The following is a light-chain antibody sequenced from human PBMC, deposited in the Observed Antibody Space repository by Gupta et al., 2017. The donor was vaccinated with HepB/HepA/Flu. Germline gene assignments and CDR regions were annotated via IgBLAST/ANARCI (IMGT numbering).Light chain of an antibody. CDR3: HKYNAWPLT. V-gene: IGKV3-15*01. Sequence: IVLTQSPGTLSLSPGERATLSCRSSQTLRNNYLAWYQHKPGQAPRLLIYGTSTRATAIPARCSGSGSRTEFTLTITSLESEDSAIYYCHKYNAWPLTFGGGTKVEI. CDR2: GTS. CDR1: QTLRNN. J-gene: IGKJ4*01.